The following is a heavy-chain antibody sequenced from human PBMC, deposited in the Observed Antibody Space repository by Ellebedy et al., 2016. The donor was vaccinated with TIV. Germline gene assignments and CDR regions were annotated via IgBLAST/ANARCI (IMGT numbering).Heavy chain of an antibody. CDR1: GFIFSNHA. Sequence: GGSLRLXCEASGFIFSNHAMNWVRQAPGKGLEWVSYINADSKAMYYAESVKGRFTISRDKAKNSLYLQMNSLRVEDTAFYYCVKDTSPGGADFWGQGILVTVSS. CDR3: VKDTSPGGADF. D-gene: IGHD3-10*01. CDR2: INADSKAM. J-gene: IGHJ4*02. V-gene: IGHV3-48*01.